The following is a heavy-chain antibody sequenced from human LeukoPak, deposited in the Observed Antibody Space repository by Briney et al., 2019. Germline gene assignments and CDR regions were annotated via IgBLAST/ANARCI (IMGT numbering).Heavy chain of an antibody. Sequence: GGSLRLSCAASGFSFSTNWMSWVRQAPGKGLEWVAHIKQDGSEKNYVDSVRRRFTISRDNAKSSPYLQMNSLRVEDTAVYYCAKAGNGFDYWGQGDLVTVSS. CDR3: AKAGNGFDY. D-gene: IGHD2-8*01. CDR2: IKQDGSEK. V-gene: IGHV3-7*01. CDR1: GFSFSTNW. J-gene: IGHJ4*02.